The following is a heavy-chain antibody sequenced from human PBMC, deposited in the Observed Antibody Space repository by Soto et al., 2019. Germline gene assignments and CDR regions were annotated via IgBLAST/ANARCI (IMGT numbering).Heavy chain of an antibody. CDR1: GFTFSSYA. CDR2: ISYDGSNK. D-gene: IGHD6-19*01. V-gene: IGHV3-30-3*01. CDR3: ARAPGKEQWLAPDY. J-gene: IGHJ4*02. Sequence: GGSLRLSCAASGFTFSSYAMHWVRQAPGKGLEWVAVISYDGSNKYYADSVKGRFTISRDNSKNTLYLQMNSLRAEDTAVYYCARAPGKEQWLAPDYWGQGTRVTVSS.